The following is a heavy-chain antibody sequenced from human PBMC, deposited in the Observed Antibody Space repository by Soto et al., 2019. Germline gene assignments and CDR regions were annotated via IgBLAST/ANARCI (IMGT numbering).Heavy chain of an antibody. Sequence: QVQLVQSGAEEKKPGASVKVSCKASGYTFTSYAMHWVRQAPGQRLEWMGWINAGNGNTKYSQKFQGRVTITRDTSANKVYMDMRRLRSEVTSVYYCTSRIVVVTARDYWGQGTLVTVSA. D-gene: IGHD2-21*02. J-gene: IGHJ4*02. V-gene: IGHV1-3*05. CDR2: INAGNGNT. CDR3: TSRIVVVTARDY. CDR1: GYTFTSYA.